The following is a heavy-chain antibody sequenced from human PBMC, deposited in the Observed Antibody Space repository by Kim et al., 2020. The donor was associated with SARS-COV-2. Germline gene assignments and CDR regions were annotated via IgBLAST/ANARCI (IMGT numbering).Heavy chain of an antibody. V-gene: IGHV4-4*02. D-gene: IGHD3-22*01. CDR2: VDHSGTT. J-gene: IGHJ5*02. CDR3: ARGVSSASSLRAWFDP. Sequence: SETLSLICVVSGASISSSSCWSWVRQPPGKRLEWIGEVDHSGTTSYNVSLKKRVSILVDKSKNTVSLQLTSVSAADTAVYYCARGVSSASSLRAWFDPWGRGTRVTV. CDR1: GASISSSSC.